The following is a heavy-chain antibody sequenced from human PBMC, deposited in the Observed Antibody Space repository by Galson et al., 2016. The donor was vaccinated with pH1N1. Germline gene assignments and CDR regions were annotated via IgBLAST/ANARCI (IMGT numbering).Heavy chain of an antibody. CDR1: GGPFSSYA. V-gene: IGHV1-69*04. J-gene: IGHJ6*03. CDR2: ISPLLRIA. D-gene: IGHD3-22*01. CDR3: ARHPGGGNYDRIYYKGHMGV. Sequence: SVKVSCKASGGPFSSYAFSRVRQAPGQGLEWMGRISPLLRIANYAQKFQGRVTITADESTSTVYMELSSLRSEDTAVYYCARHPGGGNYDRIYYKGHMGVGGKGTTVTVSS.